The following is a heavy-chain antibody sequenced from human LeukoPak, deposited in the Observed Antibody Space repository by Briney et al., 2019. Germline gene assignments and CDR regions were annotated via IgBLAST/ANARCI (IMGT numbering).Heavy chain of an antibody. CDR3: AKGRGYSSGYSIANDY. CDR2: ISGSGGST. Sequence: GGSLRLSCAASGFTFSSYAMSWVRQAPGKGLEWVSAISGSGGSTYYADSVKGRFTISRDNSKNTLYLQMNSLRAEDTAVYYCAKGRGYSSGYSIANDYWGQGTLVTVSS. CDR1: GFTFSSYA. J-gene: IGHJ4*02. D-gene: IGHD5-18*01. V-gene: IGHV3-23*01.